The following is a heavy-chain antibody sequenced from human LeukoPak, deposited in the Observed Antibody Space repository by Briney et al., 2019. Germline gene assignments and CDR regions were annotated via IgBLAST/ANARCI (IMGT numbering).Heavy chain of an antibody. CDR2: INPNSGGT. CDR3: AGKTVGATGSFFDY. V-gene: IGHV1-2*02. Sequence: GASVKVSCKASGYTFTGYYMHWVRQAPGQGLEWMGWINPNSGGTNYAQKFQGRVTMTRDTSISTAYMELSRLRSDDTAVYYCAGKTVGATGSFFDYWGQGTLVTVSS. CDR1: GYTFTGYY. J-gene: IGHJ4*02. D-gene: IGHD1-26*01.